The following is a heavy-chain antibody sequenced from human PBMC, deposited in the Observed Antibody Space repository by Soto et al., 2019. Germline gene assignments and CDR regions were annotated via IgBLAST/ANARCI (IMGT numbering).Heavy chain of an antibody. D-gene: IGHD4-17*01. V-gene: IGHV3-21*06. J-gene: IGHJ3*02. CDR1: GFTFSSYA. Sequence: PGGSLRLSCAASGFTFSSYAMSWVRQAPGKGLEWVSAISGSSSNIYYADSVKGRFTISRDNAKNSLYLQMNSLRAEDTAVYYCARDNHDYGDTHDAFDIWGQGTMVTVSS. CDR3: ARDNHDYGDTHDAFDI. CDR2: ISGSSSNI.